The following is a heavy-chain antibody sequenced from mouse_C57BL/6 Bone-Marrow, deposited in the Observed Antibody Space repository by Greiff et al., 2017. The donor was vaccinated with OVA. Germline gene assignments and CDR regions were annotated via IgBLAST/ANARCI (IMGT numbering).Heavy chain of an antibody. CDR2: IDPETGGT. CDR3: TTRGYDGYYYDY. CDR1: GYTFTDYE. J-gene: IGHJ4*01. V-gene: IGHV1-15*01. D-gene: IGHD2-3*01. Sequence: VKLQQSGAELVRPGASVTLSCKASGYTFTDYEMHWVKQTPVHGLEWIGAIDPETGGTAYNQKFKGKAILTADKSSSTAYMELRSLTSEDSAVYYCTTRGYDGYYYDYWGQGTSVTVSS.